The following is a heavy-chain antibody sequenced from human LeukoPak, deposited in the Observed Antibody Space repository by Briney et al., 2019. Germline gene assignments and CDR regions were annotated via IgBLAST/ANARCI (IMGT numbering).Heavy chain of an antibody. J-gene: IGHJ4*02. Sequence: AGTLCLSCAVSGVSISSYYRIWIRQPPGKGLEWSGSIYYSGGTYYNPSLKSRVTISVDTSKNQFSLKLSSVTAADTAVYYCARQPTRVAVAPDPDYWGQGTLVTVSS. CDR3: ARQPTRVAVAPDPDY. CDR1: GVSISSYY. V-gene: IGHV4-59*08. CDR2: IYYSGGT. D-gene: IGHD6-19*01.